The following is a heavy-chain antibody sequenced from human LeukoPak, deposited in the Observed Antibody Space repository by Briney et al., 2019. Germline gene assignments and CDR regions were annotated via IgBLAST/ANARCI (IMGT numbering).Heavy chain of an antibody. CDR3: ARKGEPRGYFDL. CDR1: GFTFSSYS. V-gene: IGHV3-21*01. Sequence: GGSLRLSFAASGFTFSSYSMNWVRQAPGKGLEWVSSISSSSSYIYYADSVKGRFTISRDNAKNSLYLQMNSLRAEDTAVYYRARKGEPRGYFDLWGRGTLVTVSS. J-gene: IGHJ2*01. CDR2: ISSSSSYI.